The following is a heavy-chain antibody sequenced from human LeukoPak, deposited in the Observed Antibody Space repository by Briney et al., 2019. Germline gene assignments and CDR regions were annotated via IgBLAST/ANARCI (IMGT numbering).Heavy chain of an antibody. V-gene: IGHV3-21*04. CDR3: AKDRERWLQLGYFDY. CDR1: GFTFSSYS. CDR2: ISSSSSYI. J-gene: IGHJ4*02. Sequence: GGSLRLSCAASGFTFSSYSMTWVRQAPGKGLEWVSSISSSSSYIYYADSVKGRFTISRDNSKNTLYLQMNSLRAEDTAVYYCAKDRERWLQLGYFDYWGQGTLVTVSS. D-gene: IGHD5-24*01.